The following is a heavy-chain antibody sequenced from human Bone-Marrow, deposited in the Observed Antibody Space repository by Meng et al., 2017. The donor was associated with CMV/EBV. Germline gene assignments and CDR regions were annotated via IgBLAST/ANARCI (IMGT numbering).Heavy chain of an antibody. Sequence: SETLSLTCTVSGGSISSYYWGWIRQPPGKGLEWIGYIYYSGSTNYNPSLKSRVTISVDTSKNQFSLKLSSVTAADTAVYYCAGSYYDFWSGYSAADYYYYYGMDVWGQGTTVTVAS. CDR3: AGSYYDFWSGYSAADYYYYYGMDV. CDR2: IYYSGST. V-gene: IGHV4-59*01. CDR1: GGSISSYY. J-gene: IGHJ6*02. D-gene: IGHD3-3*01.